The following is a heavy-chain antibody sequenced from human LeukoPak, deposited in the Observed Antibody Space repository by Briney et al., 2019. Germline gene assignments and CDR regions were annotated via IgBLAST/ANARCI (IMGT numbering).Heavy chain of an antibody. Sequence: GGSLRLSCAASGFTFSSYWMSWVRQAPGKGLEWVANIMHDGSEIYYLDSVKGRFTISRDNAKNSLFLQMNSLRAEDTAVYYCARALWFGEAYSDYWGQGTLVTVSS. CDR1: GFTFSSYW. D-gene: IGHD3-10*01. CDR2: IMHDGSEI. J-gene: IGHJ4*02. V-gene: IGHV3-7*01. CDR3: ARALWFGEAYSDY.